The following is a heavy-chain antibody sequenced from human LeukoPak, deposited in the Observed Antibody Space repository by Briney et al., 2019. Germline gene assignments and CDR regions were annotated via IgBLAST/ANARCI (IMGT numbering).Heavy chain of an antibody. V-gene: IGHV5-51*01. Sequence: GESLKISCKGSGYSFSTYWIAWVRQMSGKGLEWMGIIYSGDSDTRYSPSFQGQVTISVDKSISTAYLQWSSLKASDTAMYYCARIGDYCSSSSCSNFDYWGQGTLVTVSS. D-gene: IGHD2-15*01. CDR1: GYSFSTYW. CDR3: ARIGDYCSSSSCSNFDY. CDR2: IYSGDSDT. J-gene: IGHJ4*02.